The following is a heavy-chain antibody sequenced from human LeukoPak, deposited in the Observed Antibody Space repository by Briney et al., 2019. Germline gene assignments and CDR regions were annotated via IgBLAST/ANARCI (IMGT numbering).Heavy chain of an antibody. CDR2: IYHSGTA. V-gene: IGHV4-38-2*02. CDR3: ARERYYGSGGLFDY. D-gene: IGHD3-10*01. CDR1: GYSISSGYY. Sequence: SETLSLTCAVSGYSISSGYYWAWIRQSPGKGLECIGSIYHSGTAYYNPSLKSRVTILVDTSKNQFSLKLRSVTAADTAVYSCARERYYGSGGLFDYWGQGTLVTVSS. J-gene: IGHJ4*02.